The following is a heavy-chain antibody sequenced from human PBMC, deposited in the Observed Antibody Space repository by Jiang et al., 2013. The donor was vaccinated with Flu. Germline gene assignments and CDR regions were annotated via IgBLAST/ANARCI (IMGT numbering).Heavy chain of an antibody. V-gene: IGHV4-59*01. J-gene: IGHJ4*02. CDR1: GGSISGYY. D-gene: IGHD3-10*01. CDR2: LYYSGST. Sequence: GLVKPSETLSLTCAVSGGSISGYYWSWIRQPPGTGLEWIGYLYYSGSTKYNPSLKSRVTISVDTSKNQFSLKLSSVTAADTAVYYCARVAIGSGSHPLNWGQGTLVTVSS. CDR3: ARVAIGSGSHPLN.